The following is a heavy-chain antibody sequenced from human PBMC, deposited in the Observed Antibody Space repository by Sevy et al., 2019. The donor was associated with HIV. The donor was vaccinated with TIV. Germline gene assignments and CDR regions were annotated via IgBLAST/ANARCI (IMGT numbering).Heavy chain of an antibody. D-gene: IGHD6-19*01. CDR2: LFYDGRA. CDR3: ARAKRAMAGTFSFDP. CDR1: GDSITSSDDY. V-gene: IGHV4-39*02. J-gene: IGHJ5*02. Sequence: SETLSLTCGVSGDSITSSDDYWTWIRQFPGKGLQWTGTLFYDGRAVYNPSLESRVTMSLDTSKSCFSLHVKSVSAADTAVFYCARAKRAMAGTFSFDPWGQGILVTVSS.